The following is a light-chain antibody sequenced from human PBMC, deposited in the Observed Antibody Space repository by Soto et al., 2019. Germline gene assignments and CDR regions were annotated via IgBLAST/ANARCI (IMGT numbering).Light chain of an antibody. CDR3: MQGTHWPWT. J-gene: IGKJ1*01. V-gene: IGKV2-30*01. Sequence: DAVLTQSPLSLPVTLGQPAAISCRSSQSLVYSNGYAYLIWFQQRPGQSPRRLIYQVSTRDAGVPDRFSGSGSGTYFTLTISRVEAEDVGLYYCMQGTHWPWTFGQGTKVELK. CDR1: QSLVYSNGYAY. CDR2: QVS.